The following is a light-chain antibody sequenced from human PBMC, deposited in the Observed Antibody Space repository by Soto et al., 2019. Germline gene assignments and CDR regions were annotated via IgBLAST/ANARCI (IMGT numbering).Light chain of an antibody. Sequence: EIVLTQSPGTLSFSPGERVTLSCRASQSVTSDSLAWYQQKPGQAPKLLMSGASRRATGIPDRFSGSGSGTDFTLTVSRLEPEDFAVYYCQQYATSPPTFGQGTKVDIK. CDR1: QSVTSDS. J-gene: IGKJ2*01. CDR3: QQYATSPPT. V-gene: IGKV3-20*01. CDR2: GAS.